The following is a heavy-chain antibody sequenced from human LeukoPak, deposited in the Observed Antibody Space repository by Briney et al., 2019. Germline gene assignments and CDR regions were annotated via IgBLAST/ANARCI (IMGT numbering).Heavy chain of an antibody. D-gene: IGHD1-26*01. Sequence: PGGSPRLSCAASGFTFSSYAMSWVRQAPGKGLEWVSAISGSGGSTYYADSVKGRFTITRDNSKNTLCLQMNSLRAEDTAVYYCAKSGEDSGSSPGIFDYWGQGTLVTVSS. CDR1: GFTFSSYA. J-gene: IGHJ4*02. CDR3: AKSGEDSGSSPGIFDY. CDR2: ISGSGGST. V-gene: IGHV3-23*01.